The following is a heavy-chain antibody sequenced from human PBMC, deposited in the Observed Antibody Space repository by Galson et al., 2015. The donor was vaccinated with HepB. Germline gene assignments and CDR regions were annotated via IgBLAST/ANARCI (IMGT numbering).Heavy chain of an antibody. J-gene: IGHJ6*02. D-gene: IGHD3-22*01. CDR2: IKSKTDGGTT. V-gene: IGHV3-15*07. CDR1: GFTFSNAW. Sequence: SLRLSCAASGFTFSNAWMNWVRQAPGKGLEWVGRIKSKTDGGTTDYAAPVKGRFTISRDDSKNTLYLQMNSLKTEDTAVYYCTTDRYYYDIAALPGPGVWGQGTTVTVSS. CDR3: TTDRYYYDIAALPGPGV.